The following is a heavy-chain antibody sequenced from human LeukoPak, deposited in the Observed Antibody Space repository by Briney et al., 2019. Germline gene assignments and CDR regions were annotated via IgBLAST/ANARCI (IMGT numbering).Heavy chain of an antibody. V-gene: IGHV4-59*12. Sequence: SETLSLTCTVSSGSISSYYWSWVRQPPGKGLEWIGEVHLDGRTNYNPSLKSRLIMSVDLPENHISLKLTSVTAADTAVYYCAREGGFYRPLDYSGQGTLVTVSS. CDR1: SGSISSYY. CDR2: VHLDGRT. D-gene: IGHD3-3*01. J-gene: IGHJ4*02. CDR3: AREGGFYRPLDY.